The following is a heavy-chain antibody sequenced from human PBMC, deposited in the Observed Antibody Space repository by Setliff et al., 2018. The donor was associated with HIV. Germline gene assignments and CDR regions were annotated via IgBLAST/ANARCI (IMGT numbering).Heavy chain of an antibody. CDR1: GGSISSGDYY. CDR3: ARGPPFAY. CDR2: IYYSGST. V-gene: IGHV4-30-4*08. Sequence: SETLSLTCTVSGGSISSGDYYWSWIRQPPGKGLEWIAYIYYSGSTYYNPSLKSRVTISVDTSKNQFSLKLTSVTADDTGIYYCARGPPFAYWGQGLLVTVS. J-gene: IGHJ4*02.